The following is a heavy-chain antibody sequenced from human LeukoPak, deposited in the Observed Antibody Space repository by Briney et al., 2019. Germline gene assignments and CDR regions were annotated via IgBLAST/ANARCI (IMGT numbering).Heavy chain of an antibody. J-gene: IGHJ4*02. D-gene: IGHD3-16*02. CDR3: ARDQGYDYGWGSYRYRY. V-gene: IGHV3-23*01. CDR1: GFTFNSHA. CDR2: IIGGGGST. Sequence: GGSLRLSCAASGFTFNSHAMSWVRQAPGKGLEWVSAIIGGGGSTYYADFVKGRFTISRDNSKNTLPLQMNSLRVEDTAVYYCARDQGYDYGWGSYRYRYWGQGTLGTVSS.